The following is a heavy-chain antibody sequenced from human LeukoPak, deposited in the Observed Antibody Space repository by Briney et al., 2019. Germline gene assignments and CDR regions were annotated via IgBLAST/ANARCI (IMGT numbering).Heavy chain of an antibody. D-gene: IGHD3-22*01. CDR3: ARGSGYRGYFQH. V-gene: IGHV4-4*02. Sequence: SETLSLTCAVSGGSISSSNWWSWVRQPPGKGLEWIGEIYHSGSTNYNPSLKSRVTISLDKSKNQFSLKLSSVTAADTAVYYCARGSGYRGYFQHWGQGTLVTVSS. CDR2: IYHSGST. CDR1: GGSISSSNW. J-gene: IGHJ1*01.